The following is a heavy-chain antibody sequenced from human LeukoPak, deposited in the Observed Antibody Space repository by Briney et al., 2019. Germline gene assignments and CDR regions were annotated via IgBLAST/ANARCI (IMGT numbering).Heavy chain of an antibody. D-gene: IGHD6-13*01. V-gene: IGHV3-23*01. CDR2: ISGSGGST. Sequence: GGSLRLSCPASAFTFSSYAMSWVRQAPGKGLEWVSAISGSGGSTYYADSVKGRFTISRDNSKNTLYLQMNSLRAEDTAVYYCAKGPYSSSWYDYWGQGTLVTVSS. CDR3: AKGPYSSSWYDY. J-gene: IGHJ4*02. CDR1: AFTFSSYA.